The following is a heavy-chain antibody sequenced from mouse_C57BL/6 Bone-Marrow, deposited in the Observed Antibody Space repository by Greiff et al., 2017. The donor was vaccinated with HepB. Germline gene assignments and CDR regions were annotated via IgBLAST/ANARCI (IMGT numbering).Heavy chain of an antibody. J-gene: IGHJ4*01. CDR1: GYSFTDYN. Sequence: VQLKESGPELVKPGASVKISCKASGYSFTDYNMNWVKQSNGKSLEWIGVINPNYGTTSYNQKFKGKATLTVDQSSSTAYMQLNSLTSEDSAVYYCATYDGYLYYYAMDYWGQGTSVTVSS. V-gene: IGHV1-39*01. CDR3: ATYDGYLYYYAMDY. D-gene: IGHD2-3*01. CDR2: INPNYGTT.